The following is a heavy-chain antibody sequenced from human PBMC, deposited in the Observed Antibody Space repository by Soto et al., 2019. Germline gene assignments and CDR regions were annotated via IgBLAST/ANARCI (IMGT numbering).Heavy chain of an antibody. V-gene: IGHV1-18*01. Sequence: ASVKVSFKASGYTFTSYGISWVRQAPGQGLEWMGWISAYNGNTNYAQKLQGRVTMTTDTSTSTAYMELRSLRSDDTAVYYCARIIVVVPAAIVPLDPWGQGTLVTVSS. CDR3: ARIIVVVPAAIVPLDP. CDR1: GYTFTSYG. J-gene: IGHJ5*02. D-gene: IGHD2-2*02. CDR2: ISAYNGNT.